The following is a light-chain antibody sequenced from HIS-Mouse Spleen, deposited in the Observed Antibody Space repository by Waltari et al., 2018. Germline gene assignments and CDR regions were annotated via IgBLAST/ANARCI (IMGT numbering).Light chain of an antibody. J-gene: IGLJ2*01. Sequence: QSALTQPPSASGSPGQSVTISCTGTSSDVGGYNYVSWYQQHPGKAPNLMIYEVSKRPSGVPERFSGSKSGNTASLTVSGLQADAEADYYCSSYAGSNDVVFGGGTKLTVL. CDR2: EVS. CDR1: SSDVGGYNY. CDR3: SSYAGSNDVV. V-gene: IGLV2-8*01.